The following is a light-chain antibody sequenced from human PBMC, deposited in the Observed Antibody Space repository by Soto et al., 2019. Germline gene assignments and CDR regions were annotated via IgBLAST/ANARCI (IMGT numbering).Light chain of an antibody. CDR3: QQYDNLP. CDR2: GAS. Sequence: DIQMTQSPSSLSASVGVRVTITCQTSHGISKSLNWCQQKQGKAPNLLIYGASNLETGVPSRFRGSGSGTDFTFTISSLQPKDIAAYYCQQYDNLPVGGGTKVEIK. V-gene: IGKV1-33*01. CDR1: HGISKS. J-gene: IGKJ4*01.